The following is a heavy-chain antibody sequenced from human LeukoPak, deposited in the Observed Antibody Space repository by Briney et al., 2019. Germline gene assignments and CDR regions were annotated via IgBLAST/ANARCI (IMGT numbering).Heavy chain of an antibody. CDR1: GYMFTAYG. Sequence: VASVKVSCKASGYMFTAYGFSWVRQAPGQGLEWMGWISGYNGDTNYAQRLQGRVTMTTDTSRSTAYMELRSLRSDDTAVYYCARLGPPFDIIPNTMDIWGQGTTVTVSS. CDR3: ARLGPPFDIIPNTMDI. D-gene: IGHD3-9*01. CDR2: ISGYNGDT. V-gene: IGHV1-18*01. J-gene: IGHJ6*02.